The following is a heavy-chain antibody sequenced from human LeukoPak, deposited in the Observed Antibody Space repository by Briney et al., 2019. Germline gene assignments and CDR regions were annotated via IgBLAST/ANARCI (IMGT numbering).Heavy chain of an antibody. V-gene: IGHV4-34*01. CDR1: GGSFSGNY. J-gene: IGHJ4*02. Sequence: SETLSLTCAVYGGSFSGNYWCWVRRPPGKGLEWIGEIKHTGRTTYNPSLKSRVSMSPDTSKNEFSLRLKSVTAADTAVYYCVAAQVIGREHWGQGTLVTVSS. CDR2: IKHTGRT. CDR3: VAAQVIGREH. D-gene: IGHD2-21*01.